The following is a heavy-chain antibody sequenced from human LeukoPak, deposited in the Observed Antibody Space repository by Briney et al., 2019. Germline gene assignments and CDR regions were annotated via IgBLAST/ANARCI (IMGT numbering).Heavy chain of an antibody. CDR1: GFTFSSYW. D-gene: IGHD1-14*01. CDR3: ATTGSSHSRYLDF. J-gene: IGHJ4*02. V-gene: IGHV3-7*05. Sequence: PGRSLRLSCAASGFTFSSYWMSWVRQAPGKGLEWVANIKQDGSEKYYVDSVKGRFTISRDNAKNTLYLQMNSLRAEDTAIYYCATTGSSHSRYLDFWGQGTLVTVSS. CDR2: IKQDGSEK.